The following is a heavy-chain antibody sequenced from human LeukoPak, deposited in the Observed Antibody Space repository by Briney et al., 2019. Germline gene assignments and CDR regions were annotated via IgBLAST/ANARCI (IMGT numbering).Heavy chain of an antibody. CDR2: INHSGST. CDR3: ARGVFIQDY. V-gene: IGHV4-34*01. J-gene: IGHJ4*02. D-gene: IGHD2-21*01. Sequence: SETLSLTCAVYGGSFSGYCWSWIRQPPGKGLEWIGEINHSGSTNYNPSLKSRVTISVDTSKNQFSLKLSSVTAADTAVYYCARGVFIQDYWGQGTLVTVSS. CDR1: GGSFSGYC.